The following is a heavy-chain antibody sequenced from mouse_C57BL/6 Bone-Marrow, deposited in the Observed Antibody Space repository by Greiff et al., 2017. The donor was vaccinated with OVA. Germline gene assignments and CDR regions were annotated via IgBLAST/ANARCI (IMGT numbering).Heavy chain of an antibody. J-gene: IGHJ1*03. CDR3: ARKEALDSNYDRYFDV. Sequence: VQLQQSGAELVKPGASVKLSCKASGYTFTSYWMHWVKQRPGRGLEWIGRIDPNSGGTKYNEKFKSKATLTVDKPSSTAYMQLSSLTSEDSAVYYCARKEALDSNYDRYFDVWGTGTTVTVAS. CDR1: GYTFTSYW. D-gene: IGHD2-5*01. CDR2: IDPNSGGT. V-gene: IGHV1-72*01.